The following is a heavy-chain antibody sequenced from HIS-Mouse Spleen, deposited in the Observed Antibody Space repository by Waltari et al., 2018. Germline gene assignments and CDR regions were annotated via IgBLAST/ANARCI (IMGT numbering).Heavy chain of an antibody. Sequence: QITLKESGPTLVKPTQTLTLTCTFSGFPLSTTGVGVGWIRPPPGKALEWLALIYWNDDKRYSPSLKSRLTITKDTSKNQVVLTMTNMDPVDTATYYCAHRIREGYSSSWYYFDYWGQGTLVTVSS. J-gene: IGHJ4*02. CDR1: GFPLSTTGVG. D-gene: IGHD6-13*01. CDR3: AHRIREGYSSSWYYFDY. CDR2: IYWNDDK. V-gene: IGHV2-5*01.